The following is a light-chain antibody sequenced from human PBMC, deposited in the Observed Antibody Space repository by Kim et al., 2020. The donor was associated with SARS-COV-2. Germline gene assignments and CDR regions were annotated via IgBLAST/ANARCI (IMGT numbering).Light chain of an antibody. CDR1: SLRSYY. J-gene: IGLJ2*01. CDR3: NSRDSNDNVV. CDR2: GKN. V-gene: IGLV3-19*01. Sequence: VALGQTVSITCQGDSLRSYYATWYQQKTGQAPILVIYGKNNRPSGIPDRFSGSSSGNTASLTITGTQAGDEADYYCNSRDSNDNVVFGGGTQLTVL.